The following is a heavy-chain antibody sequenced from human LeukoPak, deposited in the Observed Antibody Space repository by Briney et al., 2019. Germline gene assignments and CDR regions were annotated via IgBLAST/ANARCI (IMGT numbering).Heavy chain of an antibody. D-gene: IGHD6-25*01. J-gene: IGHJ6*02. CDR3: AKSGGNRTMVDGAGRPQRYYYYYGMDV. Sequence: GGSLRLSCAASGFTFSSYAMSWVRQAPGKGLEWVSAISGSGGSTYYADSVKGRFTISRDNSKNTLYLQMNSLRAEDTAVYYCAKSGGNRTMVDGAGRPQRYYYYYGMDVWGQGTTVTVSS. CDR1: GFTFSSYA. V-gene: IGHV3-23*01. CDR2: ISGSGGST.